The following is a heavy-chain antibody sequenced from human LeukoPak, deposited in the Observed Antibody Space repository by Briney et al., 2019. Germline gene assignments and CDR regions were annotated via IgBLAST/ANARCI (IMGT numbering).Heavy chain of an antibody. CDR2: ISSSSGSA. J-gene: IGHJ4*02. D-gene: IGHD1-26*01. CDR3: ARDGGSQEFSYFDY. Sequence: PGGSLRLSCAASGFTFSSSAMSWVRQVPGKGLEWVSGISSSSGSANYADSVRGRFTISRDNSKNTLYVQMNSLRDEDTAVYYCARDGGSQEFSYFDYWGQGTLVTVSS. CDR1: GFTFSSSA. V-gene: IGHV3-23*01.